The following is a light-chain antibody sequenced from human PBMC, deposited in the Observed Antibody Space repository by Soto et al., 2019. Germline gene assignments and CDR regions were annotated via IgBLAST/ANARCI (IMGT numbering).Light chain of an antibody. CDR3: GSYTSSSTLYV. CDR2: DVN. J-gene: IGLJ1*01. Sequence: QSALTQRASVSGSPGQSITISCTGTSSDVGGSNYVSWYQQHPGKAPKLMIYDVNNRPSGVSNRFSGSKSGNTASLTISGLQAEDEADYYCGSYTSSSTLYVFGTGTKLTVL. V-gene: IGLV2-14*01. CDR1: SSDVGGSNY.